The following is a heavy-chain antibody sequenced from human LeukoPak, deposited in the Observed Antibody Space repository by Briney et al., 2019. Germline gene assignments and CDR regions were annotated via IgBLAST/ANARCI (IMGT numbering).Heavy chain of an antibody. J-gene: IGHJ3*02. Sequence: GASVKVSCKASGFTFTSSAMQWVRQARGQRLEWIGWIVVGSGNTNYAQKFQERVTITRDMSTSTAYMELSSLRSEDTAVYYCAAALGYCSGGSCYLAFDIWGQGTMVTVSS. CDR1: GFTFTSSA. V-gene: IGHV1-58*02. D-gene: IGHD2-15*01. CDR2: IVVGSGNT. CDR3: AAALGYCSGGSCYLAFDI.